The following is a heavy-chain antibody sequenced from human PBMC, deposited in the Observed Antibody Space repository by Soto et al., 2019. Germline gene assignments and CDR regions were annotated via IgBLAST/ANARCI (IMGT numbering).Heavy chain of an antibody. CDR3: ARDRIIAARLYGMDV. V-gene: IGHV4-31*03. Sequence: SETLSLTCTVSGGSISSGGYYWSWIRQHPGKGLEWIGYIYYSGSTYYNPSLKSRVTIAVDTSKNQFSLKLSSVTAADTAVYYCARDRIIAARLYGMDVWGQGTTVTVSS. J-gene: IGHJ6*02. CDR2: IYYSGST. D-gene: IGHD6-6*01. CDR1: GGSISSGGYY.